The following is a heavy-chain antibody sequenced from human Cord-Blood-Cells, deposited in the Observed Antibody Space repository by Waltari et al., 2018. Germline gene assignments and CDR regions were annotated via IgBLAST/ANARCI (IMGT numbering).Heavy chain of an antibody. CDR3: ARGAVAGTVFDY. J-gene: IGHJ4*02. CDR1: GGSISSSSYY. CDR2: IYYSGST. Sequence: QLQLQESGPGLVKPSETLSLTCTVSGGSISSSSYYWGWIRQPPGKGLEWIGSIYYSGSTDYNPALKSRVTISVDTSKNQFSRKLSSVTAADTAVYYCARGAVAGTVFDYWGQGTLVTVSS. V-gene: IGHV4-39*01. D-gene: IGHD6-19*01.